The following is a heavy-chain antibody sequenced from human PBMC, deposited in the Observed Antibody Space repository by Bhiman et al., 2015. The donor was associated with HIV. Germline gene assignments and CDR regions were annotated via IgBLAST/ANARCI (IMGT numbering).Heavy chain of an antibody. D-gene: IGHD4-11*01. V-gene: IGHV3-21*01. CDR3: AREDRLPFDY. J-gene: IGHJ4*02. CDR1: GFTFSRYI. CDR2: LGGPSVFL. Sequence: EVQLVESGGGLVKPGGSLRLSCAASGFTFSRYIKKVEPKSCDKTHTCPPCPAPELLGGPSVFLFPPKPKDTLMISRDNAKNSLYLQMNSLRAEDTAVYYCAREDRLPFDYWGQGTLVTVSS.